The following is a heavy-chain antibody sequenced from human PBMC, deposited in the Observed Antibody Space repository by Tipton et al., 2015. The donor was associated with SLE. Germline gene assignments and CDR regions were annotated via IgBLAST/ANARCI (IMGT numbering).Heavy chain of an antibody. CDR1: GFTFINYA. V-gene: IGHV3-23*01. Sequence: GSLRLSCAASGFTFINYAMTWVRQAPGKGLQWVSTITGSGDSSCYTDSVKGRFTISRDNSKNTLYLQMNSLRAEDTAVYYCAREDQLLYGAFDIWGQGTMVTVSS. CDR3: AREDQLLYGAFDI. CDR2: ITGSGDSS. D-gene: IGHD2-2*02. J-gene: IGHJ3*02.